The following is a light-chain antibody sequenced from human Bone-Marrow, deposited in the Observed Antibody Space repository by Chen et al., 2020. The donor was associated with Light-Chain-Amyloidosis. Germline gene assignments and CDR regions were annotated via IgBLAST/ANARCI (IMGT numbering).Light chain of an antibody. CDR1: SSDVGGYDY. CDR3: QSADSSGTYEVI. Sequence: QSALTQPASVSGSPGQSITISCTGSSSDVGGYDYVSWYQQHPGKAPQLIIYDVSNLPSGISERFSGSSSGTTATLTISGVQAEDEADYHCQSADSSGTYEVIFGGGTKLTVL. CDR2: DVS. J-gene: IGLJ2*01. V-gene: IGLV2-14*01.